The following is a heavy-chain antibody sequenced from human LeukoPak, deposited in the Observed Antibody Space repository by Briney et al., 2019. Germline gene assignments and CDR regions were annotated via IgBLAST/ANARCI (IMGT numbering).Heavy chain of an antibody. Sequence: GGSLRPSCAASGFTFSSYAMTWVRQAPGKGLEWVSSLSGSGSNTYYADSVKGQFSISRDNSQSTLYLQMNSLRAEDTAVYYCAKFRAAAGPRDFDYWGQGTLVTVSS. CDR3: AKFRAAAGPRDFDY. J-gene: IGHJ4*02. CDR2: LSGSGSNT. CDR1: GFTFSSYA. V-gene: IGHV3-23*01. D-gene: IGHD6-13*01.